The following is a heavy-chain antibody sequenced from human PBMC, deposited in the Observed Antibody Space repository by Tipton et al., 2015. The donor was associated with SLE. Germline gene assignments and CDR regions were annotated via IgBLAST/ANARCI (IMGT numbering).Heavy chain of an antibody. Sequence: RSLRLSCVASGFIFTNYAIHWVRQAPGKGLEWVALIWRDGSKDYYSDSVKGRFTISRDSSKRTVYLQMNSLRAEDTAVYYCARDDDNSSFDDLLYYFDYWGQGSLVTVSS. CDR3: ARDDDNSSFDDLLYYFDY. CDR1: GFIFTNYA. J-gene: IGHJ4*02. CDR2: IWRDGSKD. V-gene: IGHV3-33*01. D-gene: IGHD2/OR15-2a*01.